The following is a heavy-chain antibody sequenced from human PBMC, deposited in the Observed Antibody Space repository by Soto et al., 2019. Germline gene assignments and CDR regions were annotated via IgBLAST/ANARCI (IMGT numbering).Heavy chain of an antibody. CDR2: IIPIFGTA. CDR3: ARGFSGIFLAPDY. D-gene: IGHD1-26*01. V-gene: IGHV1-69*01. CDR1: GGTFSSYA. J-gene: IGHJ4*02. Sequence: QVQLMQSGAEVKKPGSSVKVSCKASGGTFSSYAITWVRQAPGQGLEWMGGIIPIFGTANYAQKFQGRVTITADESTSTAYMELSSLRAEDTAVYYCARGFSGIFLAPDYWGQGTLVTVSS.